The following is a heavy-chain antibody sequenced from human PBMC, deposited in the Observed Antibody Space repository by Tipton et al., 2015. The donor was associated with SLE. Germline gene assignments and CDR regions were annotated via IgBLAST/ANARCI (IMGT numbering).Heavy chain of an antibody. Sequence: QLVQSGAEVKKPGSSVKVSCKASGGTFSNCAITWVRQAPGQGLEWMGWISAYNGNTNYAQKLQGRVTMTTDTSTSTAYMELRSLRSDDTAVYYCARVPLGYLVDGNYFDYWGQGTLVTVSS. V-gene: IGHV1-18*01. CDR2: ISAYNGNT. J-gene: IGHJ4*02. D-gene: IGHD2-2*03. CDR3: ARVPLGYLVDGNYFDY. CDR1: GGTFSNCA.